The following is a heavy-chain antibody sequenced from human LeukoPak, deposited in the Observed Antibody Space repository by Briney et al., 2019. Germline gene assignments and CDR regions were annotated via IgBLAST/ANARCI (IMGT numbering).Heavy chain of an antibody. V-gene: IGHV1-46*01. D-gene: IGHD6-13*01. CDR1: GYTFTSYY. CDR2: INPSGGST. CDR3: AASSSWYQVFDAVNI. Sequence: ASVQVSCKASGYTFTSYYMHWVRQAPGQGLEWMGIINPSGGSTSYAQKFQGRVTMTRDMSTSTVYMELSSLRSEDTAVYYCAASSSWYQVFDAVNIWGQGTMVTVSS. J-gene: IGHJ3*02.